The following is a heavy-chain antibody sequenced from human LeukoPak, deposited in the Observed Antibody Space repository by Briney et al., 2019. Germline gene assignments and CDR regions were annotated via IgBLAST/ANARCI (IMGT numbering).Heavy chain of an antibody. CDR2: ISYDGSNE. V-gene: IGHV3-30*18. CDR3: AKEKHHFDSSGYQHVEYNFDY. CDR1: GFTFSNYD. J-gene: IGHJ4*02. D-gene: IGHD3-22*01. Sequence: PGGSLRLSCAASGFTFSNYDIPWVRQAPGKGLEWVAVISYDGSNEYYADSVKGRFSISRDNSKDTVYLQMNSLRAEDAAMYYCAKEKHHFDSSGYQHVEYNFDYWGQGTLVTVSS.